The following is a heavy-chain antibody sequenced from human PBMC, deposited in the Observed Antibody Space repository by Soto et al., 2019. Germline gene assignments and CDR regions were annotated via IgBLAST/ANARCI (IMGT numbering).Heavy chain of an antibody. CDR1: GYTFTSYG. CDR3: ARVPDYYGSGSYYNEYSDCFVP. CDR2: ISAYNGNT. Sequence: QVQLVQSGAEVKKPGASVKVSCKASGYTFTSYGISWVRQAPGQGLEWMGWISAYNGNTNYAQKLQGRVTMTTDTATSIAYMERRSLRSDDTDVYYCARVPDYYGSGSYYNEYSDCFVPWGQGTLVTLSS. J-gene: IGHJ5*02. V-gene: IGHV1-18*01. D-gene: IGHD3-10*01.